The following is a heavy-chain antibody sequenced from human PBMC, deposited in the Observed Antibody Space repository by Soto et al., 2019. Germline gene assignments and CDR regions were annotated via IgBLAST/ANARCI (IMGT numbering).Heavy chain of an antibody. CDR3: AKSESGSTSW. J-gene: IGHJ4*02. CDR2: ISSSGSGT. V-gene: IGHV3-23*01. D-gene: IGHD3-10*01. Sequence: EMQLLESGGGLVQPGGSLRLSCAASGFTFSNYAIIWVRQAPGKGLEWVSDISSSGSGTYYAGSVKGRFTISRDNSKNTLYLQMNRLRVEDTAVYYCAKSESGSTSWWGQGTLVTVSS. CDR1: GFTFSNYA.